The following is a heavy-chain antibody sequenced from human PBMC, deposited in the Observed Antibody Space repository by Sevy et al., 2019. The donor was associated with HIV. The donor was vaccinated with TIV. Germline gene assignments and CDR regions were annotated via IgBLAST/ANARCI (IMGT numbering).Heavy chain of an antibody. Sequence: GGSLRLSCAASGFTFSSYSMNWVRRAPGKGLEWVSSISSSSSYINYADSVKGRFTISRDNAKNSLYLQMNSLRAEDTAVYYYARAFEYSSSPFDNWGQGTLVTVSS. CDR3: ARAFEYSSSPFDN. V-gene: IGHV3-21*01. CDR2: ISSSSSYI. D-gene: IGHD6-6*01. CDR1: GFTFSSYS. J-gene: IGHJ4*02.